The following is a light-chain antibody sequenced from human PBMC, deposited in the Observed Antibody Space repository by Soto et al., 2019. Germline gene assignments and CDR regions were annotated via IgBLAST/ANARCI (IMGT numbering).Light chain of an antibody. Sequence: IVLTQSPGTLSLSPWERATLSCGASQSFTSNYLAWYQQKPGQAPRLLIYGASTRATGIPDRFSGSGSGTDFTLTISRLEPEDFAVYYCQQYGSSGTFGQGTKVDIK. V-gene: IGKV3-20*01. J-gene: IGKJ1*01. CDR1: QSFTSNY. CDR3: QQYGSSGT. CDR2: GAS.